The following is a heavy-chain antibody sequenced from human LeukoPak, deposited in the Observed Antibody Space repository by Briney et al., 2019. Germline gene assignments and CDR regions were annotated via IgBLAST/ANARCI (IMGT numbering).Heavy chain of an antibody. V-gene: IGHV3-21*01. J-gene: IGHJ4*02. CDR3: ASFWSGYYSIY. CDR2: ISSSSSYI. Sequence: GGSLRLSCAASGVTFSSYSMNWVRQAPGKGLEWVSSISSSSSYIYYADSVRGRFTISRDNAKNSLYLQMNSLRAEDTAVYYCASFWSGYYSIYWGQGTLVTVSS. CDR1: GVTFSSYS. D-gene: IGHD3-3*01.